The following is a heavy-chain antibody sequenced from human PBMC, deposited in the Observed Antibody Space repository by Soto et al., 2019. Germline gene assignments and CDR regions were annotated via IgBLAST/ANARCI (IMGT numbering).Heavy chain of an antibody. D-gene: IGHD1-1*01. J-gene: IGHJ6*03. Sequence: QLQLQESGPGLVKPSETLSLTCTVSGGSISSSSYYWGWIRQPPGKGLEWIGSIYYSGSTYYNPSLKSRVTISVDTSKNQFSLKLSSVTAADTAVYYCARQNFHIRPYYYYYYMDVWGKGPTVTVSS. V-gene: IGHV4-39*01. CDR3: ARQNFHIRPYYYYYYMDV. CDR2: IYYSGST. CDR1: GGSISSSSYY.